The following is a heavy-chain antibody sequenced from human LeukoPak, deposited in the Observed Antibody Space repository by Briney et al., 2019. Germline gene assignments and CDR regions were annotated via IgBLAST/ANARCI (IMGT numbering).Heavy chain of an antibody. CDR1: GGSFSGYY. D-gene: IGHD3-3*01. CDR3: ARARRDSGYYNVDY. Sequence: SETLSLTCAVYGGSFSGYYWSWIRQPPGKGLEWIGEINHSRNTNYNPSLKSRVTISVDTCKNQFSLKVSSVTAADTAVYYCARARRDSGYYNVDYWGQGALVTVSS. CDR2: INHSRNT. J-gene: IGHJ4*02. V-gene: IGHV4-34*01.